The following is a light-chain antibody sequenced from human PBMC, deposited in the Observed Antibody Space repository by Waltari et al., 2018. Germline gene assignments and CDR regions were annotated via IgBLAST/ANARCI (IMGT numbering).Light chain of an antibody. CDR2: WAS. J-gene: IGKJ4*01. CDR3: QQYYNTPLT. V-gene: IGKV4-1*01. CDR1: ESVLYSRNNKDH. Sequence: DIVMTQSPESLAVSLGERATINCKSSESVLYSRNNKDHVARYQQKPGQRPKLLIYWASTRESGVPDRFSGSGSETEFTLTINSLQAEDVAVYYCQQYYNTPLTFGGGTKVEIK.